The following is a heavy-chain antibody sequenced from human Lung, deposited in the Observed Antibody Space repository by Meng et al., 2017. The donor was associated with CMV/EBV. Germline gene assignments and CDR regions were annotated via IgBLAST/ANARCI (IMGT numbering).Heavy chain of an antibody. CDR1: GFTFTSYA. CDR3: AKDGVVIPEGGMDG. D-gene: IGHD2-2*01. Sequence: GGSLRLSCAASGFTFTSYAMSWVRQAPGKGLEWVSAISGSGGSTYYADSVKGRFTISRDNSKNTLYLQMNSLRAEDTAVYYCAKDGVVIPEGGMDGWGQGTTVTVSS. J-gene: IGHJ6*02. CDR2: ISGSGGST. V-gene: IGHV3-23*01.